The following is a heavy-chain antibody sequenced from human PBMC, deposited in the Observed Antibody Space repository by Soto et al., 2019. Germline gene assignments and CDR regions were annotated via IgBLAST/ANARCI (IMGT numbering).Heavy chain of an antibody. Sequence: ASVKVSCKASGGTFSRYSISWVRHAPGQGLEWMGGITPMFGTANYAQKFQGRVTITADESTSTAYMELSSLRSDDTAVYYCAQTLGLAVAGPGRFDLWGRGTLVTVSS. CDR2: ITPMFGTA. J-gene: IGHJ2*01. D-gene: IGHD6-19*01. CDR1: GGTFSRYS. CDR3: AQTLGLAVAGPGRFDL. V-gene: IGHV1-69*13.